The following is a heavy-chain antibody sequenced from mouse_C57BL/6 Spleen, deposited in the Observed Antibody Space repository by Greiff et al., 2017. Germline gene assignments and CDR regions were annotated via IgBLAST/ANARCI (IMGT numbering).Heavy chain of an antibody. CDR1: GYTFTSYW. CDR2: IHPNSGST. Sequence: QVQLQQPGAELVKPGASVKLSCKASGYTFTSYWMHWVKQRPGQGLEWIGMIHPNSGSTNYNEKFKSKATLTVDKSSSTAYMQLSSLTSEDSAVYYCANPYDYDVGYFDYWGQGTTLTVSS. J-gene: IGHJ2*01. V-gene: IGHV1-64*01. CDR3: ANPYDYDVGYFDY. D-gene: IGHD2-4*01.